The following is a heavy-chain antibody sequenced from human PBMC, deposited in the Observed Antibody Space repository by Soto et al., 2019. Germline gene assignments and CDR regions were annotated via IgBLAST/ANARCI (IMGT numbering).Heavy chain of an antibody. CDR3: AMGGYDFWSATFDY. V-gene: IGHV1-8*01. CDR1: GYTFTSYD. J-gene: IGHJ4*02. CDR2: MNPNSGNT. Sequence: QVQLVQSGAEVKKPGASVKVSCKASGYTFTSYDINWVRQATGQGLEWMGWMNPNSGNTGYAQKFQGRVTMSRNTSISTAYMELSSLRSEDTAVYYCAMGGYDFWSATFDYWGQGTLVTVSS. D-gene: IGHD3-3*01.